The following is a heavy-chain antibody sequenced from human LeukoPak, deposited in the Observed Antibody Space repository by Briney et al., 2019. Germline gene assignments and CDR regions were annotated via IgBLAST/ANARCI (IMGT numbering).Heavy chain of an antibody. CDR2: ITSAGRAI. Sequence: GGSLRLSCAASGFTFSDFYMSWIRQAPGKGLEGVSYITSAGRAIYYADSVQGRFTISRDNARNSLYLQMNGRRAEDTAVYYGASDIVATSGDFWGQGTLVTVSS. J-gene: IGHJ4*02. V-gene: IGHV3-11*01. CDR1: GFTFSDFY. D-gene: IGHD5-12*01. CDR3: ASDIVATSGDF.